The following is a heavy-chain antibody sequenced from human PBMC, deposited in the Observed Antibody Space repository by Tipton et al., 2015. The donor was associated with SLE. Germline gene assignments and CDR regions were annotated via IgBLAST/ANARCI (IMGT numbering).Heavy chain of an antibody. D-gene: IGHD4-17*01. Sequence: PGLVKPSQTLSLTCAISGDSVSSNSAAWNWIRQSPSRGLEWLGRTYYRSKWNNDYAVSAKSRITINPDTSKNQFSLNLTAVTAADTAVYYCARSQYGDYGPEYFQHWGQGTLLTVSS. CDR2: TYYRSKWNN. V-gene: IGHV6-1*01. CDR1: GDSVSSNSAA. CDR3: ARSQYGDYGPEYFQH. J-gene: IGHJ1*01.